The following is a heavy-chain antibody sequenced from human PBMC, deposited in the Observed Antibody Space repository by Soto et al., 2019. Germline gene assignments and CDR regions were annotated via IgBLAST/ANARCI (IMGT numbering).Heavy chain of an antibody. CDR2: VNSDGSST. J-gene: IGHJ3*02. Sequence: EVQLVESGGGLVQPGGSLRLSCTASEFTFSTYWMHWVRQVPGKGLVWVSRVNSDGSSTTYADSVKGRFTISRDNAKNTLYLQMNSLGADDTAVYYCARALSNYATSGGAFDIWGQGTMVTVSS. CDR1: EFTFSTYW. CDR3: ARALSNYATSGGAFDI. D-gene: IGHD3-22*01. V-gene: IGHV3-74*01.